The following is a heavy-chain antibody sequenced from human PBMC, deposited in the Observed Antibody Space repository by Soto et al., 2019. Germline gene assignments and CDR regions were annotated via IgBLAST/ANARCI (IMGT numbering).Heavy chain of an antibody. J-gene: IGHJ6*02. V-gene: IGHV4-59*01. CDR3: ARERVTIFGVVISAGMDV. D-gene: IGHD3-3*01. CDR2: IYYNGTT. CDR1: GGSINSYF. Sequence: SETLSLTCTVSGGSINSYFWNWIRQSPGKGLEWIGYIYYNGTTNYSPSLKSRVTISVDTSKSQFSLKLSSVTAADTAVYCCARERVTIFGVVISAGMDVWGQGTTVTVSS.